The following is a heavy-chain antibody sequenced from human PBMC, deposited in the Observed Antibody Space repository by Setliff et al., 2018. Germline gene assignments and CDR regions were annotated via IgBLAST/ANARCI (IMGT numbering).Heavy chain of an antibody. J-gene: IGHJ4*03. CDR2: IIQGGNT. V-gene: IGHV3-23*01. CDR1: GFTFAAYS. Sequence: PGGSLRLSCEGSGFTFAAYSFTWVRQAPGKGLEFVSGIIQGGNTYYGDSVKGRFTMSRDNSKNTVYLQMNSLRVEDTAIYFCAKNHLAGTPHVYFDYWGKGTTVTVSS. D-gene: IGHD6-19*01. CDR3: AKNHLAGTPHVYFDY.